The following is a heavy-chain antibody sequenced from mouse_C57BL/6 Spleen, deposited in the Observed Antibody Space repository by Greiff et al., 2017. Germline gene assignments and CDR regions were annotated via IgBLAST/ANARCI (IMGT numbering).Heavy chain of an antibody. CDR1: GYTFTSYW. Sequence: QVQLQQPGAELVKPGASVKLSCKASGYTFTSYWMHWVKQRPGQGLEWIGMIHPNSGSTNYNEKFKSKDTLTVDKSSSTAYMQSSSLTSEDSAVYDCARSYGSSPRMDYWGQGTSVTVSS. J-gene: IGHJ4*01. CDR2: IHPNSGST. V-gene: IGHV1-64*01. D-gene: IGHD1-1*01. CDR3: ARSYGSSPRMDY.